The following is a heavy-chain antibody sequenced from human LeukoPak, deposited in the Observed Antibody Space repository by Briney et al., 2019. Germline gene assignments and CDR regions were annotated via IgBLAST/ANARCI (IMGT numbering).Heavy chain of an antibody. CDR2: ISGSGGST. CDR3: AKIGYYDFWSGYSS. J-gene: IGHJ5*02. Sequence: PGGSLRLSCAASGFTFSSYAMSWVRQAPGKGLEWVSAISGSGGSTYYADSVKGRFTISRDNSKNTLYLQMNSLGAEDTAVYYCAKIGYYDFWSGYSSWGQGTLVTVSS. CDR1: GFTFSSYA. D-gene: IGHD3-3*01. V-gene: IGHV3-23*01.